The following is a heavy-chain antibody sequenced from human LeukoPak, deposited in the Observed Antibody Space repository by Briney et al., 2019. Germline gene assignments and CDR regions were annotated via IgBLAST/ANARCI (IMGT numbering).Heavy chain of an antibody. V-gene: IGHV4-39*07. J-gene: IGHJ4*02. D-gene: IGHD3-10*01. CDR3: ARAGYYYGSGSYYNTPHFDY. CDR2: IYYSGST. Sequence: SETLSLTCTVSGDSISSSSFHWGWIRQPPGKGLEWIGSIYYSGSTYYNPSLKSRVTISVDTSKNQFSLKLSSVTAADTAVYYCARAGYYYGSGSYYNTPHFDYWGQGTLVTVSS. CDR1: GDSISSSSFH.